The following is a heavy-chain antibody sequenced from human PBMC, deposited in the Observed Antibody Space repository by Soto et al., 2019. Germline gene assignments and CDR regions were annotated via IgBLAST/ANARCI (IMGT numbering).Heavy chain of an antibody. Sequence: QVQLVQSGAEVKNPGSSVKVSCKTSGATFNSYLIDWVRQAPGQGLEWRGGIIPAFGTAKYAQKFQGRVTITADKSTTTAYMELRTLTSEDTAVYYCARGLDQPPVGLYFDTWGQGTLVTVSS. D-gene: IGHD2-2*01. J-gene: IGHJ4*02. V-gene: IGHV1-69*06. CDR2: IIPAFGTA. CDR1: GATFNSYL. CDR3: ARGLDQPPVGLYFDT.